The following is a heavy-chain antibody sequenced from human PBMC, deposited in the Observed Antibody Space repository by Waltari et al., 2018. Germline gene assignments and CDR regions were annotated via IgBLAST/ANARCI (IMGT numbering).Heavy chain of an antibody. Sequence: QVQLQESGPGLVKPSETLSLTCTVSGTSISTYFWTWIRQPPGKGLEWIGYISDSGSTSYNPSLKSRVTISGDTSKNHFSLKLSSVTAADTAVYYCARTSGAAAGKFDYWGQGTLVTVSS. CDR2: ISDSGST. CDR3: ARTSGAAAGKFDY. D-gene: IGHD6-13*01. J-gene: IGHJ4*02. CDR1: GTSISTYF. V-gene: IGHV4-59*01.